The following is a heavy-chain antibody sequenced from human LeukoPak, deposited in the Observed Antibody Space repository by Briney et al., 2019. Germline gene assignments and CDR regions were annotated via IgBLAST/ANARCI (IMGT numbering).Heavy chain of an antibody. CDR2: INPSGGST. V-gene: IGHV1-46*01. J-gene: IGHJ4*02. D-gene: IGHD6-19*01. CDR1: GYTFTSYY. CDR3: ARDDGAIAVAGTFVY. Sequence: ASVKVSCKASGYTFTSYYMHWVRQAPGQGREWMGIINPSGGSTSYAQKFQGRVTMTRDMSTSTVYMELSSLRSEDTAVYYCARDDGAIAVAGTFVYWGQGTLVTVSS.